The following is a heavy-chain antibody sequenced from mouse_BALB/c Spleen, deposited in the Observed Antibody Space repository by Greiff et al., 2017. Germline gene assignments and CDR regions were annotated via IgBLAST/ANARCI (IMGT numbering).Heavy chain of an antibody. V-gene: IGHV3-6*02. CDR1: GYSITSGYY. Sequence: EVKLQESGPGLVKPSQSLSLTCSVTGYSITSGYYWNWIRQFPGNKLEWMGYISYDGSNNYNPSLKNRISITRDTSKNQFFLKLNSVTTEDTATYYCAREDVITTDAYWGQGTLVTVSA. CDR2: ISYDGSN. D-gene: IGHD2-4*01. J-gene: IGHJ3*01. CDR3: AREDVITTDAY.